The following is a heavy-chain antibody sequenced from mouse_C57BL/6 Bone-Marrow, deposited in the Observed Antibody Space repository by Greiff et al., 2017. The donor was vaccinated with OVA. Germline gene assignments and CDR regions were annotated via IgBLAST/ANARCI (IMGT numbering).Heavy chain of an antibody. CDR1: GYSFTGYY. J-gene: IGHJ3*01. D-gene: IGHD1-1*01. V-gene: IGHV1-42*01. CDR3: ARSYYVSSGGFAY. Sequence: EVQLQQSGPELVKPGASVKISCKASGYSFTGYYMNWVKQSPEKSLEWIGEINPSTGGTTYNPKFKAKATLTVDKSSSTAYMQLKSLTSEDSAVYYCARSYYVSSGGFAYWGQGTLVTVSA. CDR2: INPSTGGT.